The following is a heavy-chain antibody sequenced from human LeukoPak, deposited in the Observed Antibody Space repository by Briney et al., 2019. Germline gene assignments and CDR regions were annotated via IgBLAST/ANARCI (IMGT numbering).Heavy chain of an antibody. CDR2: INPNSGGT. Sequence: GASVKDSCKASGYTFTGYYMHWVRQAPGQGLEWMGWINPNSGGTNYAQKFQGRVTMTRDTSISTAYMELSRLRSDDTAVYYCARCRYYYDSSGYYIDYWGQGTLVTVSS. V-gene: IGHV1-2*02. CDR3: ARCRYYYDSSGYYIDY. D-gene: IGHD3-22*01. J-gene: IGHJ4*02. CDR1: GYTFTGYY.